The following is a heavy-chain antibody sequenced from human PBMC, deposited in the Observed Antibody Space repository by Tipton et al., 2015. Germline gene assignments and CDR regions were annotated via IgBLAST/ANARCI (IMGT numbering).Heavy chain of an antibody. Sequence: TLSLTCTVSGGSISSSSFYWGLIRQPPGKGLDRIGSIYYSGRTYYNPSLKSRVTISVDTSKNQFSLKLSSVTAADTAVYYCARVQGVYYDTSGYGSFDYWGQGTLVTVSS. CDR1: GGSISSSSFY. CDR3: ARVQGVYYDTSGYGSFDY. V-gene: IGHV4-39*01. J-gene: IGHJ4*02. CDR2: IYYSGRT. D-gene: IGHD3-22*01.